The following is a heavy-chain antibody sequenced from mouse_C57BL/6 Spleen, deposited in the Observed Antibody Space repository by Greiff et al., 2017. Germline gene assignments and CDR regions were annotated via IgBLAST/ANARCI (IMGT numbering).Heavy chain of an antibody. D-gene: IGHD1-1*01. V-gene: IGHV1-69*01. J-gene: IGHJ2*01. Sequence: QVQLQQPGAELVMPGASVKLSCKASGYTFTSYWMHWVKQRPGQGLEWIGEIDPSDSYTNYNQKFKGKSTLTVDKSSSTAYMQLSSLTSEDSAVYYCARGWYYGSSYLPFDYWGQGTTLTVSS. CDR2: IDPSDSYT. CDR3: ARGWYYGSSYLPFDY. CDR1: GYTFTSYW.